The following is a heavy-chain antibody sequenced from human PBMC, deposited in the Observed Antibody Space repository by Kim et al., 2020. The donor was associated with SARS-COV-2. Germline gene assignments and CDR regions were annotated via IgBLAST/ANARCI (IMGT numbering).Heavy chain of an antibody. CDR1: GFTFDDYA. D-gene: IGHD3-3*01. J-gene: IGHJ6*02. CDR3: AKDNRSDSDHYGMDV. Sequence: GGSLRLSCAASGFTFDDYAMHWVRQAPGKGLEWVSGISWNSGSIGYADSVKGRFTISRDNAKNSLYLQMNSLRAEDTALYYCAKDNRSDSDHYGMDVWG. V-gene: IGHV3-9*01. CDR2: ISWNSGSI.